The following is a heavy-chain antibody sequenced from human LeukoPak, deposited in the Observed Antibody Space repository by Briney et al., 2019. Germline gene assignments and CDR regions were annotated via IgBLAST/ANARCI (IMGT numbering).Heavy chain of an antibody. V-gene: IGHV3-23*01. J-gene: IGHJ4*02. CDR2: ISGSGGST. D-gene: IGHD1-26*01. Sequence: GGSLRLSCAASGFTFSSYVMSWVRQAPGKGLEWVSTISGSGGSTCYADSVQGRFTISRDNSKNTLYLQMNSLSAEDTAVYYCAKSGGSGSYFRFVWGQGTLVTVSS. CDR3: AKSGGSGSYFRFV. CDR1: GFTFSSYV.